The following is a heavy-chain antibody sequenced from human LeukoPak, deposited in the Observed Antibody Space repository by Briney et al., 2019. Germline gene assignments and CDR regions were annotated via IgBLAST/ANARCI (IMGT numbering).Heavy chain of an antibody. D-gene: IGHD6-19*01. Sequence: LPGGSLRLSCAASGFTFSSYAMSWVRQAPGKGLEWVSAISGSGGSTYYADSVKGRSTISRDNSKNTLYLQMNSLRAEDTAVYYCAKGEAAVAYRIKFDYWGQGTLVTVSS. V-gene: IGHV3-23*01. J-gene: IGHJ4*02. CDR2: ISGSGGST. CDR1: GFTFSSYA. CDR3: AKGEAAVAYRIKFDY.